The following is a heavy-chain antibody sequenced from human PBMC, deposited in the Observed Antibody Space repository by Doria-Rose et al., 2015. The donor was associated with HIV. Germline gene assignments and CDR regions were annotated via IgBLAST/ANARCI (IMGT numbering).Heavy chain of an antibody. V-gene: IGHV2-26*01. J-gene: IGHJ4*02. D-gene: IGHD6-13*01. CDR1: GVSLSSPGMG. CDR3: ARIKSSRWYHKYYFDF. CDR2: IFSDDER. Sequence: SGPVLVKPTETLTLTCTVSGVSLSSPGMGVSRIRQPPGKALEWLANIFSDDERYYKTSLKSRLTTSRGTSKSQVVLTMTDMDPVDTATYYCARIKSSRWYHKYYFDFWGQGALVIVSA.